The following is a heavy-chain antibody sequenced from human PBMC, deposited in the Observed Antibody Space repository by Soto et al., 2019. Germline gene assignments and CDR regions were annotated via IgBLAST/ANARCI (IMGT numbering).Heavy chain of an antibody. D-gene: IGHD2-15*01. CDR1: GYMFSIYV. CDR2: INAGNGHT. V-gene: IGHV1-3*01. J-gene: IGHJ3*01. Sequence: ASVKVSCTASGYMFSIYVMHWVRQAPGQRLEWMGWINAGNGHTEYSQKFQGRVTIKSDTSANTAYLELRSLRFEDTAVYFCARDCSGATCYVGAFDFWGQGTKVTVSS. CDR3: ARDCSGATCYVGAFDF.